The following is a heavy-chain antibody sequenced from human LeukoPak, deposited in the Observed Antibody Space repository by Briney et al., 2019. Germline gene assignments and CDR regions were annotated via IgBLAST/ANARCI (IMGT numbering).Heavy chain of an antibody. Sequence: SETLSLTCAVYGGSFSGYYWSWIRQPPGKGLEWIGEINHSGSTNYNPSLKTRLSISIDTSKNQFSLKLNSVSAADTAVYYCARVVAAAGNNWFDPWGQGTLVTVSS. CDR3: ARVVAAAGNNWFDP. CDR1: GGSFSGYY. V-gene: IGHV4-34*01. D-gene: IGHD6-13*01. CDR2: INHSGST. J-gene: IGHJ5*02.